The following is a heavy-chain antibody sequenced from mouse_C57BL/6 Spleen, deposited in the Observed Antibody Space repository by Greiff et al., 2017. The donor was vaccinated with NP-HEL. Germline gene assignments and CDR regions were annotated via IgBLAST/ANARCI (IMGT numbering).Heavy chain of an antibody. CDR1: GYTFTDYY. V-gene: IGHV1-19*01. CDR3: ARSDSDYYAMDD. J-gene: IGHJ4*01. CDR2: INPYNGGT. D-gene: IGHD2-4*01. Sequence: EVQLQQSGPVLVKPGASVKMSCKASGYTFTDYYMNWVKQSHGKSLEWIGVINPYNGGTSYNQKIKGKATLTVDKSSSTAYMELNSLTSEDSAVYYCARSDSDYYAMDDWGQGTSVTVSS.